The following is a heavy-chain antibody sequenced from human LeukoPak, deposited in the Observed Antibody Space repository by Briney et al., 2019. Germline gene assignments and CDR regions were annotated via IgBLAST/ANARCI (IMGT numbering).Heavy chain of an antibody. CDR1: GFTFSSYW. CDR2: IKSKTDGGTP. CDR3: TGVSRSSWYDY. Sequence: GGSLRLSCATSGFTFSSYWMPWVRQAPGKGLEWVGRIKSKTDGGTPDYAAPVKGRFTISRDDSKNTLYLQMNSLKTEDTAVYYCTGVSRSSWYDYWGQGTLVTVSS. D-gene: IGHD6-13*01. V-gene: IGHV3-15*01. J-gene: IGHJ4*02.